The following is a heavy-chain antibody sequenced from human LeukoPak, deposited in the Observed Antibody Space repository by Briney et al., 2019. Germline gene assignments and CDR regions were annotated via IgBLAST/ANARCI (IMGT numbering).Heavy chain of an antibody. CDR1: GGSISSSSYY. J-gene: IGHJ4*02. V-gene: IGHV4-39*01. CDR2: IYYSGST. Sequence: PSETLSLTCTVSGGSISSSSYYWGWIRQPPGKGLEWIGSIYYSGSTYYNSSLKSRVTISVDTSKNQFSLKLSSVTAADTAVYYCARSPGGPNYFDYWGQGTLVTVSS. D-gene: IGHD3-10*01. CDR3: ARSPGGPNYFDY.